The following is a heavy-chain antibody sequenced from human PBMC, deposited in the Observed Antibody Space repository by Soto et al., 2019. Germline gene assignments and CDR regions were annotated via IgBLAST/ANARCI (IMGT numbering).Heavy chain of an antibody. Sequence: SQTLSLTCAISGDSVSSNIAAWNWIRQSPSRGLEWLGRTYFRSKWYNEYAPSVKSRITITPDTSKNQFSLQLNSVTPEDAALYYCARERLRTGDYWGQGTLVTVSS. V-gene: IGHV6-1*01. CDR1: GDSVSSNIAA. CDR3: ARERLRTGDY. D-gene: IGHD3-3*01. J-gene: IGHJ4*02. CDR2: TYFRSKWYN.